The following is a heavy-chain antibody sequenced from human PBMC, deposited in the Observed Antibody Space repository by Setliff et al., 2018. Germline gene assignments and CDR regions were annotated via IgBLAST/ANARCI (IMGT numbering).Heavy chain of an antibody. CDR3: ARSESCGATNCSPFDY. CDR1: GFPFSIYS. D-gene: IGHD2-2*01. CDR2: ISDSSFHI. Sequence: PGGSLRLSCAASGFPFSIYSMHWVRQAPGKGLEWVSSISDSSFHIYYRDSVEGRFTISRDNARNSLYLQMDSLRAEDTAVYYCARSESCGATNCSPFDYWGQGTLVTVSS. V-gene: IGHV3-21*01. J-gene: IGHJ4*02.